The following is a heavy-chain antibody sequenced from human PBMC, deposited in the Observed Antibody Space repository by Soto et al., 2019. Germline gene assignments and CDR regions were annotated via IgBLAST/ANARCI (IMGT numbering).Heavy chain of an antibody. CDR1: GFTFSNAW. CDR3: TTARGYCSSTSCRNWFDP. V-gene: IGHV3-15*01. J-gene: IGHJ5*02. Sequence: LSLSCAASGFTFSNAWMSWVRQAPGKGLEWVGRIKSKTDGGTTDYAAPVKGRFTISRDDSKNTLYLQMNSLKTEDTAVYYCTTARGYCSSTSCRNWFDPWGQGTLVTVSS. D-gene: IGHD2-2*01. CDR2: IKSKTDGGTT.